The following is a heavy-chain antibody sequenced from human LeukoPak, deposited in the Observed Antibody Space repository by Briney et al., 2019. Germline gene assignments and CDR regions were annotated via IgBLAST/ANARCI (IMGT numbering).Heavy chain of an antibody. V-gene: IGHV3-74*01. J-gene: IGHJ4*02. D-gene: IGHD3-10*01. CDR1: GFTFSSYW. Sequence: GGSLRLSCAASGFTFSSYWMHWVRQAPGKGLVWVSRINSDGSSTSYADSVKGRFTISGDNAKNTLYLQTNSLRAEDTAVYYCAREIQEWVTMVRGVTARYRHDYFDYWGQGTLVTVSS. CDR3: AREIQEWVTMVRGVTARYRHDYFDY. CDR2: INSDGSST.